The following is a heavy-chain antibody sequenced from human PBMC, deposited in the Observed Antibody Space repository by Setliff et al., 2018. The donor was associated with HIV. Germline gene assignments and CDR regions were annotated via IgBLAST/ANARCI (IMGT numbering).Heavy chain of an antibody. CDR3: ARSNLVETIKT. CDR1: GYSISSGYY. V-gene: IGHV4-38-2*01. Sequence: SETLSLTCAVSGYSISSGYYWGWIRQPPGKGLEWIGSIYHSGKTNYNPSLKSRVTISVDTSKNQFSLKLTSVTAADTARYFCARSNLVETIKTWGQGTLVTVSS. CDR2: IYHSGKT. J-gene: IGHJ4*02.